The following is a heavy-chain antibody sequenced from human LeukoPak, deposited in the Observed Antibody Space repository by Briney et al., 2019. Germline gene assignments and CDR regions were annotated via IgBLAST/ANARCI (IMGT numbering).Heavy chain of an antibody. V-gene: IGHV1-69*13. Sequence: GASVKVSCKASGGTFSSYAISWVRQAPGQGLEWMGGIIPIFGTANYAQKFQGRVTITADESTSTAYMELSSLRSEDTAVYYCAKAYGSGSYYKAPYYYYYGMDVWGQGTTVTVSS. D-gene: IGHD3-10*01. J-gene: IGHJ6*02. CDR2: IIPIFGTA. CDR3: AKAYGSGSYYKAPYYYYYGMDV. CDR1: GGTFSSYA.